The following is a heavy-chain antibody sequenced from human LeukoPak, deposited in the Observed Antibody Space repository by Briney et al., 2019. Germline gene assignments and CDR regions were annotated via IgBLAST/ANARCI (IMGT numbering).Heavy chain of an antibody. CDR1: GGSISSYY. CDR2: IYYSGST. J-gene: IGHJ4*02. CDR3: ARGYSRYYFDY. Sequence: SETLSLTCTVSGGSISSYYWSWIRQPPGKGLEWIGYIYYSGSTNYNPSLKSRVTISVDTSKNQFSLKLSSVTAADTAVYYCARGYSRYYFDYWGQGTLVTVSS. V-gene: IGHV4-59*01. D-gene: IGHD6-13*01.